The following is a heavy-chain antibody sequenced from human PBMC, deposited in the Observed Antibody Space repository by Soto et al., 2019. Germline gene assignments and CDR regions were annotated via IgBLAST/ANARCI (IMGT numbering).Heavy chain of an antibody. CDR1: GYTFTGYY. J-gene: IGHJ5*02. Sequence: QVQMVQSGAEVKKPGASVKVSCKASGYTFTGYYMHWVRQAPGQGLEWMGWINPNSGGTNYAQKFQGRVTMTRDTSISTAYIELSRLRSDDTAVYYCARPLGYCSGGSCYRAEFDPWGQGTLVTVSS. CDR3: ARPLGYCSGGSCYRAEFDP. D-gene: IGHD2-15*01. V-gene: IGHV1-2*02. CDR2: INPNSGGT.